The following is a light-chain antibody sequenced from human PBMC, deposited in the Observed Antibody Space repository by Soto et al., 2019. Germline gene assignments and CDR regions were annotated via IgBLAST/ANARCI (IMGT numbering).Light chain of an antibody. CDR3: SSYTSISTYV. Sequence: QSALTQPASVSVSPGQSITISCTRTSSDVGGYNFVSWYQQHPDKAPKLMIYDVTNRPSGVSNRFSGSKSGNTASLTISGLQAEDEADYYCSSYTSISTYVFGTGTKVTVL. V-gene: IGLV2-14*01. J-gene: IGLJ1*01. CDR2: DVT. CDR1: SSDVGGYNF.